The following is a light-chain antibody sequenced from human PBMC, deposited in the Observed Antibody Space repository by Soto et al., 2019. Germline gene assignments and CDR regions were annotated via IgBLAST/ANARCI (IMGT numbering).Light chain of an antibody. CDR2: STS. V-gene: IGLV1-44*01. J-gene: IGLJ1*01. CDR1: SSNIGSNT. Sequence: QSVLSQPPSASGTPGHIFAISCSGSSSNIGSNTVTWYQQLPGTAPKLLIYSTSQRSSGVPGRFSGSKSGASASLSISGLQSEDEADYSCAAWDDRLDVYVFGTGTKVTVL. CDR3: AAWDDRLDVYV.